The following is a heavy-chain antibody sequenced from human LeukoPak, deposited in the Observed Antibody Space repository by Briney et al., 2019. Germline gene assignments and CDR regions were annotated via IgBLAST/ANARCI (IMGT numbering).Heavy chain of an antibody. D-gene: IGHD3-10*01. CDR1: GFTFSSYG. Sequence: PRGTLRLSCAASGFTFSSYGMSWVRQAPGKGLEWVSAISGSGGSTYYADSVKGRFTISRDNSKNTLYLQMNSLRAEDTAVYYCARDRYYYGSGSYYKALFGWGQGTLVTVSS. CDR2: ISGSGGST. V-gene: IGHV3-23*01. CDR3: ARDRYYYGSGSYYKALFG. J-gene: IGHJ4*02.